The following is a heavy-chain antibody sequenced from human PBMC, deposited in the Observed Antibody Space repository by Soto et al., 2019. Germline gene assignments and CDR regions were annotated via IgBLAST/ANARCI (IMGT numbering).Heavy chain of an antibody. CDR1: GFTFSSYP. J-gene: IGHJ6*03. V-gene: IGHV3-23*01. CDR3: AKGSSSSWTFFYYYYMDV. CDR2: ISGSGGST. D-gene: IGHD6-13*01. Sequence: PGXPLILSCAASGFTFSSYPMNCVRQAPFKGLEWVSLISGSGGSTDYADSVKGRFTISRDNSKNTLYLQMNSLRAEDTAVYYCAKGSSSSWTFFYYYYMDVWGKGTTVTVSS.